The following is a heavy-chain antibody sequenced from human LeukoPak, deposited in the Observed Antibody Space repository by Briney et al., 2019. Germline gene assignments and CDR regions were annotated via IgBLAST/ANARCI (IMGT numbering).Heavy chain of an antibody. D-gene: IGHD3-22*01. V-gene: IGHV3-7*01. CDR2: IKQDGSEK. CDR1: GFTFSSYW. J-gene: IGHJ3*02. Sequence: GGSLRLSCAASGFTFSSYWMSWVRQAPGKGLEWVANIKQDGSEKYYVDSVKGRFTISRDNAKNSLYLRMNSLRAEDTAVYYCARACCYYDSSDAFDIWGQGTMVTVSS. CDR3: ARACCYYDSSDAFDI.